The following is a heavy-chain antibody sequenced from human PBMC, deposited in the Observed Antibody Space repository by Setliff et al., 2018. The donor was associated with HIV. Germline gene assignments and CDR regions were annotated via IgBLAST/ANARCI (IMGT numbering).Heavy chain of an antibody. CDR2: VDPADGET. J-gene: IGHJ4*02. Sequence: AASVKVSCKSSGYTFSDYYIHWVQQAPGKGLEWMGRVDPADGETRYAEKFQGRVTISADTSTDTVYMQLTSLRSDDTAVYFCATLHDFGDYGDFWGQGTLVTVSS. CDR1: GYTFSDYY. CDR3: ATLHDFGDYGDF. V-gene: IGHV1-69-2*01. D-gene: IGHD4-17*01.